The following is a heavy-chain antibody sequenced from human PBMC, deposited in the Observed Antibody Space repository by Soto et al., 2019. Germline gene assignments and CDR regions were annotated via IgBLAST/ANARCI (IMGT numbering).Heavy chain of an antibody. D-gene: IGHD1-7*01. CDR3: AREYNWNYGLDYYYGMDV. J-gene: IGHJ6*02. CDR1: GFTFSSYA. CDR2: ISYDGSNK. Sequence: QVQLVESGGGVVQPGRSLRLSCAASGFTFSSYAMHWVRQAPGKGLEWVAVISYDGSNKYYADSVKGRFTISRDNSKNPLSLQMNSLRGEDTAVYYCAREYNWNYGLDYYYGMDVWGQGTTVTVSS. V-gene: IGHV3-30-3*01.